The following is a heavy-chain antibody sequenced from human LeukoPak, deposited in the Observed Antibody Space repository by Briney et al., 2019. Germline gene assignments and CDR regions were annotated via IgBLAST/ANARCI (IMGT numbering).Heavy chain of an antibody. CDR3: ARVSGSGSYTIDY. Sequence: SQTLSLTCAVSGGSISSGGYSWSWIRQPPGKGLEWIGYIYHSGSTYYNPSLKSRVTISVDRSKNQFSLKLSPVTAADTAVYYCARVSGSGSYTIDYWGQGTLVTVSS. D-gene: IGHD3-10*01. CDR1: GGSISSGGYS. V-gene: IGHV4-30-2*01. CDR2: IYHSGST. J-gene: IGHJ4*02.